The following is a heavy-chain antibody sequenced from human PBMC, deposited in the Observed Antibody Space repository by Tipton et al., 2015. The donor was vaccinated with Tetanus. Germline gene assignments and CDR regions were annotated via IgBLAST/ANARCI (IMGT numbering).Heavy chain of an antibody. CDR3: ARSHVFRFTLFGEEIPRSGRFDP. V-gene: IGHV4-34*11. CDR1: GASFSDYY. CDR2: IYYGGDT. D-gene: IGHD3-3*01. J-gene: IGHJ5*02. Sequence: TLSLTCAVYGASFSDYYWSWIRQSPGRRLEWIGNIYYGGDTDYNPSLQSRATISLDTSKKLFSLRLKSVTAADTAIYYCARSHVFRFTLFGEEIPRSGRFDPWGQGTLVTVSS.